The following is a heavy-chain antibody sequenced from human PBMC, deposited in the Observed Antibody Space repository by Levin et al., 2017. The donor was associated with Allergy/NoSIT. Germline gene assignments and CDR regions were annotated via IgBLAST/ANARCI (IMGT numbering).Heavy chain of an antibody. Sequence: SQTLSLTCAVYGGSFSGYYWSWIRQPPGKGLEWIGEINHSGSTNYNPSLKSRVTISVDTSKNQFSLKLSSVTAADTAVYYCARVYCSSTSCYFLFDYWGQGTLVTVSS. J-gene: IGHJ4*02. CDR2: INHSGST. D-gene: IGHD2-2*01. CDR3: ARVYCSSTSCYFLFDY. V-gene: IGHV4-34*01. CDR1: GGSFSGYY.